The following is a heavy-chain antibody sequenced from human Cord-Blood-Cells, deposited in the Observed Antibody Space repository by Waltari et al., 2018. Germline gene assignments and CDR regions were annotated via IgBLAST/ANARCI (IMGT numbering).Heavy chain of an antibody. Sequence: QVQLVQSGAEAKKPGASVKVSCQASGYTITSYDINWVKQATGQGLEWMGWMNPNSGNTGYAQKFQGRVTITRNTSISTAYMELSSLRSEDTAVYYCARGLRGSGSYYFDYWGQGTLVTVSS. J-gene: IGHJ4*02. CDR1: GYTITSYD. D-gene: IGHD3-10*01. CDR2: MNPNSGNT. V-gene: IGHV1-8*03. CDR3: ARGLRGSGSYYFDY.